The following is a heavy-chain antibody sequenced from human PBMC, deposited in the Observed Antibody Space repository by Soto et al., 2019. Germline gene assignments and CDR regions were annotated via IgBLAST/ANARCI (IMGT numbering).Heavy chain of an antibody. CDR1: GFSLTTSGVG. CDR3: AHRSCMSKVKGLRVYYYYDMDV. CDR2: IYWDDNK. J-gene: IGHJ6*02. Sequence: QITLKESGPTLVKPTQTLTLTCTFSGFSLTTSGVGVGWIRQPPGKALEWLALIYWDDNKRYSPSLKSRLTIAKDTSKYQVVLIINDKDPVDTAIYYCAHRSCMSKVKGLRVYYYYDMDVWGQGTTVTVSS. D-gene: IGHD3-16*01. V-gene: IGHV2-5*02.